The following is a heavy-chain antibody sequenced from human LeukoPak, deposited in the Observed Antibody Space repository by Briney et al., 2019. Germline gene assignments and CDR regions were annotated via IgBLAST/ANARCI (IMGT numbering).Heavy chain of an antibody. CDR1: GGSVSSGSYY. CDR3: ARDVSVGAAAGTIYYYYGMDV. Sequence: SETLSLTCTVSGGSVSSGSYYWSWIRQPPGKGLEWIGYIYYSGSTNYNPSLKSRVTISVDTSKNQFSLKLSSVTAADTAVYYCARDVSVGAAAGTIYYYYGMDVWGQGTTVTVSS. D-gene: IGHD6-13*01. V-gene: IGHV4-61*01. CDR2: IYYSGST. J-gene: IGHJ6*02.